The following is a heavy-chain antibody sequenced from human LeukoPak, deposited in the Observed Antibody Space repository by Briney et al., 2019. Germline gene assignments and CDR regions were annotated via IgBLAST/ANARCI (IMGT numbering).Heavy chain of an antibody. CDR3: ARELEAGIAAAGTTFDP. Sequence: SETLSLTCTVSGGSISSGGYYWSWIPQHPGKGLEWVGYIYYSGSTYYKPSLKSRVTISVDTSKNQFSLKLSSVTAADTAVYYCARELEAGIAAAGTTFDPWGQGTLVTVSS. D-gene: IGHD6-13*01. CDR2: IYYSGST. J-gene: IGHJ5*02. V-gene: IGHV4-31*03. CDR1: GGSISSGGYY.